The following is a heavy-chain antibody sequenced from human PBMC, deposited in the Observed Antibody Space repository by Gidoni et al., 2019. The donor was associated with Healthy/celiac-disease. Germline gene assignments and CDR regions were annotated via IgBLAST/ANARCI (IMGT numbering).Heavy chain of an antibody. CDR1: GGSISSYY. Sequence: QVQLQESGPGLLKPSETLSLTCTVPGGSISSYYWSWIRQPPGKGLEWIGYIYYSGSTNYNPSLKSRVTISVDTSKNQFSLKLSSVTAADTAVYYCARGAITMVRGVIGAFDIWGQGTMVTVSS. CDR3: ARGAITMVRGVIGAFDI. D-gene: IGHD3-10*01. J-gene: IGHJ3*02. V-gene: IGHV4-59*01. CDR2: IYYSGST.